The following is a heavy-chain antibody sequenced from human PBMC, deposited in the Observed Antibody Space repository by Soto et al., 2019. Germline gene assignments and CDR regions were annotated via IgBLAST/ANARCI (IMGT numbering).Heavy chain of an antibody. J-gene: IGHJ6*02. CDR3: ARNYDFWSGYYYYGMDV. V-gene: IGHV3-74*01. CDR2: INSDGSST. Sequence: GGSLRLSCAASGFTFSSYWMHWVRQAPGKGLVWVSRINSDGSSTSYADSVKGRFTTSRDNAKNTLYLQMNSLRAEDTAVYYCARNYDFWSGYYYYGMDVWGQGTTVTV. CDR1: GFTFSSYW. D-gene: IGHD3-3*01.